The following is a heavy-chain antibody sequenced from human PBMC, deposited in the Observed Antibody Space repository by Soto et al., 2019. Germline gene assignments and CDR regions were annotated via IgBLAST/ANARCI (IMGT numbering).Heavy chain of an antibody. CDR2: IYYSGST. D-gene: IGHD3-22*01. J-gene: IGHJ4*02. CDR3: ARATLSETRVEYYDSSGYYAR. Sequence: SETLSLTCTVSGGSISSSSYYWGWIRQPPGKGLEWIGSIYYSGSTYYNPSLKSRVTMTTDTSTSTAYMELRSLRSDDTAVYYCARATLSETRVEYYDSSGYYARWGQGTLVTVSS. CDR1: GGSISSSSYY. V-gene: IGHV4-39*02.